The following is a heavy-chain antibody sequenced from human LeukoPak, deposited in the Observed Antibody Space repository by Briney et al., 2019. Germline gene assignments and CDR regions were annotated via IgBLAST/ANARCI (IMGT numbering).Heavy chain of an antibody. CDR1: GGSLSGYS. CDR2: INHSGST. J-gene: IGHJ5*02. D-gene: IGHD3-10*01. Sequence: SETLSLTCAVNGGSLSGYSWSWIRQPPGKGLEWIGEINHSGSTNYNASLTSRVTISADTSQNQFSLKLRSVTAADTAVYYCARVYVYVVRGRWFDPWGQGTLVTVSS. V-gene: IGHV4-34*01. CDR3: ARVYVYVVRGRWFDP.